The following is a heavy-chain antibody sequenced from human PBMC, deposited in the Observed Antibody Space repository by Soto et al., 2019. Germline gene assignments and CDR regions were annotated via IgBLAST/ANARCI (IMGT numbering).Heavy chain of an antibody. CDR2: IYYSGST. D-gene: IGHD3-22*01. J-gene: IGHJ4*02. CDR1: GGSISSGDYY. CDR3: GRVRESSGSYYYCDC. Sequence: QVQLQESGPGLVKPSQTLSLTCTVSGGSISSGDYYWSWIRQPPGKGLEWIGYIYYSGSTYYNPSLKSRLTRSVDTSKNQFSLKLTSVTAADTAVYYCGRVRESSGSYYYCDCWGQGTLVTVSS. V-gene: IGHV4-30-4*01.